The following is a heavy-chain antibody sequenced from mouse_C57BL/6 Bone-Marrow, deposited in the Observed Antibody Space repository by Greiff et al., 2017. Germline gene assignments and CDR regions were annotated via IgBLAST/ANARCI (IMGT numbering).Heavy chain of an antibody. J-gene: IGHJ1*03. CDR3: ARKGYYGSSLGYFDV. CDR1: GYSFTGYY. V-gene: IGHV1-42*01. CDR2: INPSTGGT. D-gene: IGHD1-1*01. Sequence: VQLQQSGPELVKPGASVKISCKASGYSFTGYYMNWVKQSPEKSLEWIGEINPSTGGTTYNQKFKAKATLTVDKSSSTAYMQLKSLTSEDSAVYYCARKGYYGSSLGYFDVWGTGTTVTVSS.